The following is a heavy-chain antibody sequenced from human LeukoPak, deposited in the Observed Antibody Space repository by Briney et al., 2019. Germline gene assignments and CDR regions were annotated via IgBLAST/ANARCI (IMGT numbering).Heavy chain of an antibody. J-gene: IGHJ6*02. Sequence: SVKVSCKASGGTFSSYAISWVRQAPGQGLEWMGRIIPILGIANYAQKFQGRVTITADKSTSTAYMELSSLRSEDTAVYYCARVGYLYYYGMDVWGQGTTVTVSS. CDR1: GGTFSSYA. CDR2: IIPILGIA. CDR3: ARVGYLYYYGMDV. V-gene: IGHV1-69*04. D-gene: IGHD2-21*01.